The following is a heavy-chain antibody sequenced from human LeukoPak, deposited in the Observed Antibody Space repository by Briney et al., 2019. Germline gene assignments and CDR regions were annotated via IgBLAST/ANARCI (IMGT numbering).Heavy chain of an antibody. V-gene: IGHV4-34*01. CDR2: TNHSGST. Sequence: SETLSLTCAVYGGSFSGYYWSWIRQPPGKGLEWIGETNHSGSTNYNPSLKSRVTISVDTSKNQFSLKLSSVTAADTAVYYCARALSSHTMGRYYDSSGYYFRWFDPWGQGTLVTVSS. J-gene: IGHJ5*02. D-gene: IGHD3-22*01. CDR1: GGSFSGYY. CDR3: ARALSSHTMGRYYDSSGYYFRWFDP.